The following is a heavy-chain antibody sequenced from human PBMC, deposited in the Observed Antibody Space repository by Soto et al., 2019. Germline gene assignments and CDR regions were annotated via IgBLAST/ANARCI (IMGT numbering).Heavy chain of an antibody. Sequence: EVQLVESGGGLVQPGGSLRLSCAASGFTVSSNYMSWVRQAPGKGLEWVSVIYSGGSTYYADSVKGRFTISRDNSKNTMYLQMNSLRDENTYVYYCARDLLRSDYWGQGTLVTVSS. V-gene: IGHV3-66*01. D-gene: IGHD4-17*01. CDR3: ARDLLRSDY. J-gene: IGHJ4*02. CDR2: IYSGGST. CDR1: GFTVSSNY.